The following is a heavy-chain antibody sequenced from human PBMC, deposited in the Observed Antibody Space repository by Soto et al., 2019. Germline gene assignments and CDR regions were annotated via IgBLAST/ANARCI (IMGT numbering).Heavy chain of an antibody. Sequence: GGSLRLSCAASGSSFRDYYMSWIRQFPGKGLEWLSYITSSSSYTHYADSVKGRFTISRDNAKNSLYLQMNSLRAEDTAVYYCARERGDGYNPFDYWGQGNLVTVSS. CDR3: ARERGDGYNPFDY. V-gene: IGHV3-11*06. J-gene: IGHJ4*02. CDR1: GSSFRDYY. D-gene: IGHD5-12*01. CDR2: ITSSSSYT.